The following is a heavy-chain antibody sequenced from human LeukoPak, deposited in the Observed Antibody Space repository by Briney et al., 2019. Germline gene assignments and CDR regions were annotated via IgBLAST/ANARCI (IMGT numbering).Heavy chain of an antibody. CDR2: INHSGST. Sequence: PSETLSLTCAVYGGSFSGYYWSWIRQPPGKGLEWIGEINHSGSTNYNPSLKSRVTISVDTSKNQFSLKLSSVTAADTAVYYCARVLRSYYYGSGSLGGWFDPWGQGTLVTVSS. CDR1: GGSFSGYY. D-gene: IGHD3-10*01. V-gene: IGHV4-34*01. CDR3: ARVLRSYYYGSGSLGGWFDP. J-gene: IGHJ5*02.